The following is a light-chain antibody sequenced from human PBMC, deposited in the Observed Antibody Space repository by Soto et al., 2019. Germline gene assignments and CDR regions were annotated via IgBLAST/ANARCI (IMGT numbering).Light chain of an antibody. J-gene: IGKJ1*01. V-gene: IGKV3-20*01. CDR2: GAS. CDR1: PSVSSY. CDR3: QQYGSSPPWT. Sequence: EIVLTQSPATLSLSPGARATLSCRASPSVSSYLAWYQQKPGQAPRLLIYGASSRATGIPDRFSGSGSGTDLTLTISRLEPEDFAVYYCQQYGSSPPWTFGQGTKVDI.